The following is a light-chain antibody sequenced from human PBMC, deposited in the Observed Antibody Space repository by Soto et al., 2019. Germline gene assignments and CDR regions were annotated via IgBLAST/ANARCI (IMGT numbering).Light chain of an antibody. CDR1: QSVSSNY. CDR3: EHYHKSII. CDR2: GAS. V-gene: IGKV3-20*01. J-gene: IGKJ5*01. Sequence: EIVLTQSPDTLSLSPGESATLSCRASQSVSSNYLAWYQQKPGQAPRLLIYGASSRATGVPDGFSGSGSGTAFTLTISRLEPEDFAVFYCEHYHKSIIVGQGTRLE.